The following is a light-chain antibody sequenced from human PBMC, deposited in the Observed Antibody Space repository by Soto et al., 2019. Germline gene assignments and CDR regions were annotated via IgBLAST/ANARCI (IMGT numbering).Light chain of an antibody. Sequence: EVVMTQSPATLSVSPGDTATLSCRASQSVSTYLAWYQQKPGQAPRLLIYDASSRASGVPARFSGSGSGTDFTLTISSLQSADFAVYYCQQYSNWPPQYTFGQGTKLEIK. V-gene: IGKV3-15*01. CDR2: DAS. CDR3: QQYSNWPPQYT. CDR1: QSVSTY. J-gene: IGKJ2*01.